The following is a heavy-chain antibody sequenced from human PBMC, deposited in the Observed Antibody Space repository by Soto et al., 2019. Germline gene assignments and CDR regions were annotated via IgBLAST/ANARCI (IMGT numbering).Heavy chain of an antibody. D-gene: IGHD3-22*01. CDR2: IWYDGSNK. CDR1: GFTFSSHG. Sequence: ESGGGVVQPGRSLRLSCAASGFTFSSHGMHWVRQAPGKGLEWVAVIWYDGSNKYYADSVKGRFTISRDNSKNTLYLQMNSLRAEDTAVYYCARGDDSSGYYTYYYYGMDVWGQGTTVTVSS. CDR3: ARGDDSSGYYTYYYYGMDV. V-gene: IGHV3-33*01. J-gene: IGHJ6*02.